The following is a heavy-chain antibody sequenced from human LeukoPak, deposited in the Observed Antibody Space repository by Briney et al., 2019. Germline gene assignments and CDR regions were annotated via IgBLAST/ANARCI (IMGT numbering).Heavy chain of an antibody. D-gene: IGHD3-22*01. Sequence: PSETLSLTCTVSGGSISSSNYYWGWIRQPPGKGLEWIGNIYYSGNTYYNPSLKSRVTVSVDTSKNQFSLKLNSVTAADTAVYYCARNYYDSSGYYYLGFDYWGQGTLVTVSS. CDR2: IYYSGNT. CDR1: GGSISSSNYY. J-gene: IGHJ4*02. V-gene: IGHV4-39*07. CDR3: ARNYYDSSGYYYLGFDY.